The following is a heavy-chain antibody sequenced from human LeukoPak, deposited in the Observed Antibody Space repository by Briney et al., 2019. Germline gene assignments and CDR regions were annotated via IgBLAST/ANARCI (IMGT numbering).Heavy chain of an antibody. CDR1: GYTFTDYH. Sequence: ASVKVSCKASGYTFTDYHMHWVRQAPGQGFEWMGWINPQSGDTKYAQNLQGRVTMTRDTSISTAYMDLSSLRSDDTAVYYCARELQLDDCTRINCYQPMVDPRGQGTLVTVSS. V-gene: IGHV1-2*02. J-gene: IGHJ5*02. D-gene: IGHD2-8*01. CDR3: ARELQLDDCTRINCYQPMVDP. CDR2: INPQSGDT.